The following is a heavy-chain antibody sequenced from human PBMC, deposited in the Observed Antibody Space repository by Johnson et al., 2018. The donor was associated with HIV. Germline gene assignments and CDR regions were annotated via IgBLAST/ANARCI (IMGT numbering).Heavy chain of an antibody. Sequence: DVQVVESGGGLVQPGGSLRLSCAASGFTVSSNYMSWVRQAPGKGLEWVSVIYSGGRTYYADFVQGRFTISRDNSKNTLYLQMDSLRAEDSAVYYCATWAPDAFDIWGQGTMVTVSS. CDR3: ATWAPDAFDI. D-gene: IGHD7-27*01. J-gene: IGHJ3*02. CDR2: IYSGGRT. CDR1: GFTVSSNY. V-gene: IGHV3-66*02.